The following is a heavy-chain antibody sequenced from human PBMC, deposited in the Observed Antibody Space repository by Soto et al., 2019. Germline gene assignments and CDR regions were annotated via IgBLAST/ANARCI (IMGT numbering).Heavy chain of an antibody. CDR1: GGSVIGDSW. J-gene: IGHJ5*02. D-gene: IGHD4-17*01. V-gene: IGHV4-4*02. CDR2: IFRSGTT. CDR3: ASGGDYTWHT. Sequence: SETLSLTCAVSGGSVIGDSWWSWVRQPPGKGLEWIGEIFRSGTTNYNPSLKSRITISIDKSKNQFSLKLTSVTAADTAVYYCASGGDYTWHTWGQGTLVTVSS.